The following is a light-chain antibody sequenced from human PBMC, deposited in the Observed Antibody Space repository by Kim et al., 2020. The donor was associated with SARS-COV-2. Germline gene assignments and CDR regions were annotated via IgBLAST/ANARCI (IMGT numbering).Light chain of an antibody. CDR2: GSS. CDR3: LQDYNYPRA. V-gene: IGKV1-6*01. Sequence: AIQLTQSPSSLSASVGDRVIITCRASQAIGNELGWYQQRPGKAPNSLIYGSSILQSGVPSRFSGRGSGTDFTLTISGLQPEDFGTYYCLQDYNYPRAFGQGTKREI. CDR1: QAIGNE. J-gene: IGKJ2*01.